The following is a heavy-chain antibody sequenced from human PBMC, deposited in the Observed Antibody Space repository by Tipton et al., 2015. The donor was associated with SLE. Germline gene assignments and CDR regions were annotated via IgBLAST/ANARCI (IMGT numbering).Heavy chain of an antibody. D-gene: IGHD6-19*01. V-gene: IGHV3-66*01. CDR1: GFSINTNY. Sequence: SLRLSCAASGFSINTNYMHWVRQAPGKGLGWVSIIYSGGNRYYADSVKGRFTISKDNSLNTLFLQMNSLRAEDSAVYYCTRGGISSGWSNWFDPWGQGTLVTVSS. J-gene: IGHJ5*02. CDR3: TRGGISSGWSNWFDP. CDR2: IYSGGNR.